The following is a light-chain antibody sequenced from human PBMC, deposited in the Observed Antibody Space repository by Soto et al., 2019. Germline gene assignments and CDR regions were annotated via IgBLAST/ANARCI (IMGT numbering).Light chain of an antibody. V-gene: IGLV4-69*01. CDR1: SGHGTYS. CDR3: QTWGTGIRV. J-gene: IGLJ3*02. Sequence: QLVLTQSPSASASLGASVRLTCTLSSGHGTYSIAWHQQQPEKGPRYLMNLNSDGSHSKGDGIPDRFSGSSSGAERYLTISSLHSEDEADYYCQTWGTGIRVFGGGTKLTVL. CDR2: LNSDGSH.